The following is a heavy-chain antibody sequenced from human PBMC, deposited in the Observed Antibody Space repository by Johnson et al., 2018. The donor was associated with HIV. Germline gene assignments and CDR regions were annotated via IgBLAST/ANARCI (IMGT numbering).Heavy chain of an antibody. D-gene: IGHD1-26*01. CDR3: ARDRDLGRAFDI. CDR1: GFTFSSYA. J-gene: IGHJ3*02. V-gene: IGHV3-23*04. CDR2: ISGSGGST. Sequence: VQLVESGGGLVKPGGSLRLSCAASGFTFSSYAMSWVRQAPGKGLEWVSAISGSGGSTYYADSVKGRFTISRDNAKNSLYLQMNSLSAEDTALYYCARDRDLGRAFDIWGQGTMVTVSS.